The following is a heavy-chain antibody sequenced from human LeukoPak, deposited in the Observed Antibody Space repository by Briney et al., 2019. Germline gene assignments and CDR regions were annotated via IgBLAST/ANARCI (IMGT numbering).Heavy chain of an antibody. CDR2: IYHSGST. Sequence: SGTLSLTCAVSGGSISSSNWWSWVRQPPGKGLEWIGEIYHSGSTNYNPSLKSRVTISVDKSKNQFSLKLSSVTAADTAVYYCARVVPAANTNWFGPWGQGTLVTVSS. D-gene: IGHD2-2*01. V-gene: IGHV4-4*02. CDR1: GGSISSSNW. J-gene: IGHJ5*02. CDR3: ARVVPAANTNWFGP.